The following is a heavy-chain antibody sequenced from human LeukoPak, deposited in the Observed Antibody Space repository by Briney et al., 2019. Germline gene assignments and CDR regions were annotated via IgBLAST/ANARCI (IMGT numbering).Heavy chain of an antibody. V-gene: IGHV4-4*02. CDR3: AREYGDYVPPGAFDI. J-gene: IGHJ3*02. CDR1: GGSISSSNW. D-gene: IGHD4-17*01. CDR2: IYHSGST. Sequence: SGTLSLTCAVSGGSISSSNWWSWVRQPPGKGLEWIGEIYHSGSTNYNPSLKSRVTISVDTSKNQFSLKLSSVTAADTAVYYCAREYGDYVPPGAFDIWGQGTMVTVSS.